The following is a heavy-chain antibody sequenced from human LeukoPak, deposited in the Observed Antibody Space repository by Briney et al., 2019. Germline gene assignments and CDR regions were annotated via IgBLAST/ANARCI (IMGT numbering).Heavy chain of an antibody. V-gene: IGHV1-69*04. CDR2: IIPILGIA. J-gene: IGHJ4*02. Sequence: SVKVSCKASGGTFSSYAISWVRQAPGQGLEWMGRIIPILGIANYAQKFQGRVTITADKSTSTAYMELGSLRSEDTAAYYCARVVGDYHTFGYWGQGTLVTVSS. CDR1: GGTFSSYA. CDR3: ARVVGDYHTFGY. D-gene: IGHD4-17*01.